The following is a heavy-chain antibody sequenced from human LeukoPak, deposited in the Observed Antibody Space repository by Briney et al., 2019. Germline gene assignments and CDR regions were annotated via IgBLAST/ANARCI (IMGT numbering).Heavy chain of an antibody. J-gene: IGHJ4*02. Sequence: PGGSLRLSCAASGFTFSSYSMNWVRQAPGKGLEWVSGINWNGGSTGYADSVKGRFTISRDNAKNSLYLQMNSLRAEDTALYYCARTYYYDSSGYLTYYFDYWGQGTLVTVSS. CDR3: ARTYYYDSSGYLTYYFDY. CDR1: GFTFSSYS. V-gene: IGHV3-20*04. D-gene: IGHD3-22*01. CDR2: INWNGGST.